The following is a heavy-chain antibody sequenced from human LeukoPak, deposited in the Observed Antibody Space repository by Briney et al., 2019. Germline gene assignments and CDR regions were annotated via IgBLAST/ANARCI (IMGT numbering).Heavy chain of an antibody. D-gene: IGHD4-17*01. J-gene: IGHJ6*04. CDR3: ARDSPYGDYEAYYGMDV. CDR2: ISVYNGNT. V-gene: IGHV1-18*04. CDR1: GYTFTSYG. Sequence: ASVKVSCKASGYTFTSYGMSGVRQAPGQGLEWMGWISVYNGNTNYAQKLLGRATMTTDTSTSTAYMELRSLRSDDTAVYYCARDSPYGDYEAYYGMDVWGKGTTVTVSS.